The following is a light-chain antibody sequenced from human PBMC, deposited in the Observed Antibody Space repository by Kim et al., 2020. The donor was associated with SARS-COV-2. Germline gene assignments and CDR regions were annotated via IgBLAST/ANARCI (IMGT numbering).Light chain of an antibody. V-gene: IGLV3-21*04. CDR1: NIGSKS. J-gene: IGLJ3*02. CDR3: QVWDSSSDHRV. CDR2: YDR. Sequence: APGKAARVTCGGNNIGSKSVHWYQQQPGQAPVLVIPYDRDRPSGIPERFSGSNSGNTATLTISRVEAGDEADYYCQVWDSSSDHRVFGGGTQLTVL.